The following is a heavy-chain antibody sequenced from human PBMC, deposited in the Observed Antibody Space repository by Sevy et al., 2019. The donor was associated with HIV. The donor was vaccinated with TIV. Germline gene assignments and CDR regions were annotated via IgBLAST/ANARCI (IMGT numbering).Heavy chain of an antibody. D-gene: IGHD3-22*01. J-gene: IGHJ4*02. CDR3: ARDQGVYYDDSSGYIPYYFDY. CDR2: ISSSGSTI. V-gene: IGHV3-11*01. Sequence: GGSLRLSCAASGFTFSDYYMSWIRQAPGKGLEWVSYISSSGSTIYYADSVKGRFTISRDNDKNSLYLQMNSLRAEDTAVYYCARDQGVYYDDSSGYIPYYFDYWGQGTLVTVSS. CDR1: GFTFSDYY.